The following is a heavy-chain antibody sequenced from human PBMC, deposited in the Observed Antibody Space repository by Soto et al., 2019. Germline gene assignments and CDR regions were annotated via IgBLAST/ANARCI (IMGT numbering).Heavy chain of an antibody. Sequence: LRLSCAASGFTFSSYGMSWVRQAPGKGLEWVSGLSGSGDGTYYADSVKGRFTISRDNSKNTLYVQMNSLRAEDTAVYYCAKDAIPFNSRNDGFDVWGQGTTVTVSS. CDR2: LSGSGDGT. CDR3: AKDAIPFNSRNDGFDV. D-gene: IGHD2-2*02. V-gene: IGHV3-23*01. CDR1: GFTFSSYG. J-gene: IGHJ3*01.